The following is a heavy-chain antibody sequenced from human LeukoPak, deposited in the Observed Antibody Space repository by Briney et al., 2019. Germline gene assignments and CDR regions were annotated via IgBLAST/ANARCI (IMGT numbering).Heavy chain of an antibody. CDR1: GFTSSNAW. CDR2: IKSKTDGGTR. Sequence: PGGSLTLSCAVSGFTSSNAWMSWVRQAPGKGLEWVGRIKSKTDGGTRDYAAPVKGRFTISRDDSKNTLYLQMNSLKTEDTAVYYRTTFDYAAFLIWGQGTMVTVSS. V-gene: IGHV3-15*01. D-gene: IGHD4/OR15-4a*01. J-gene: IGHJ3*02. CDR3: TTFDYAAFLI.